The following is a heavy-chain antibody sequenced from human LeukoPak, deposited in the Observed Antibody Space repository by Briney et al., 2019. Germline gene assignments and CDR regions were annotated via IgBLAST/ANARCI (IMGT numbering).Heavy chain of an antibody. Sequence: QPGTSLRLSCVGSVFTFSRVGMQWVRQAPGKGLEWVAVIHNDGTMGQYADTVQGRFNISKDNSQDTLYLQMNSLRDDDTAVYYCAKEGEPFRGYLDVWGKGTTVIVSS. CDR2: IHNDGTMG. J-gene: IGHJ6*03. CDR3: AKEGEPFRGYLDV. V-gene: IGHV3-33*03. D-gene: IGHD1-14*01. CDR1: VFTFSRVG.